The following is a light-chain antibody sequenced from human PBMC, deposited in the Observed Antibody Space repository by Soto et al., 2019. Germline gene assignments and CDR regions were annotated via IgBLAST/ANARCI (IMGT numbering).Light chain of an antibody. Sequence: QSVLTQPPSASGTPGQRVTISCSGSSSNIGSNTVNWYQQLPGTARKLLIYSNNQRPSGVPDRFSGSKSGTSGSLAISGLQSEDEGDYYCAAWDDSLNGRVFGGGTKLTVL. V-gene: IGLV1-44*01. CDR2: SNN. CDR1: SSNIGSNT. CDR3: AAWDDSLNGRV. J-gene: IGLJ3*02.